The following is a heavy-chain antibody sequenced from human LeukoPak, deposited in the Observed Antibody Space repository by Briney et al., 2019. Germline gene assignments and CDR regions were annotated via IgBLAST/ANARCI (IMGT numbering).Heavy chain of an antibody. CDR2: ISGSGSLT. D-gene: IGHD6-13*01. CDR3: ARGKIAGVNWFDP. V-gene: IGHV3-23*01. CDR1: RFTFSNYV. Sequence: QPGGSLRLSCAASRFTFSNYVMSWVRQAPGKGLEWVSAISGSGSLTFYADSVKGRFTISRDNSKNTVYLQMNSLRAEDTALYYCARGKIAGVNWFDPWGQGTLVTVSS. J-gene: IGHJ5*02.